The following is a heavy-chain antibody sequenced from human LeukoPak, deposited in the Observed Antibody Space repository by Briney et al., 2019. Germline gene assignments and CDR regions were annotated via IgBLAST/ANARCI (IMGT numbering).Heavy chain of an antibody. CDR3: ARGPSSGYYYGWFDP. CDR1: GFTFSSYA. J-gene: IGHJ5*02. D-gene: IGHD3-22*01. CDR2: ISSNGGST. Sequence: GGSLRLSCAASGFTFSSYAMHWVRQAPGKGLEYVSAISSNGGSTYYANSVKGRFTISRDNSKNTLYLQMGSLSAEDMAVYYCARGPSSGYYYGWFDPWGQGTLVTVSS. V-gene: IGHV3-64*01.